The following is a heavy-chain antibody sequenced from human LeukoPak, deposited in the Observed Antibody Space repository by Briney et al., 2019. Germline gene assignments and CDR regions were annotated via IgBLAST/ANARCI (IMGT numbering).Heavy chain of an antibody. CDR3: AKGLYSSSPADY. J-gene: IGHJ4*02. CDR2: ISGSGGST. V-gene: IGHV3-23*01. Sequence: PGGSLRLSCAASGFTVSSNYMSWVRQAPGKGLEWASAISGSGGSTYYADSVKGRFTISRDNSKNTLYLQMNSLRAEDTAVYYCAKGLYSSSPADYWGQGTLVTVSS. CDR1: GFTVSSNY. D-gene: IGHD6-13*01.